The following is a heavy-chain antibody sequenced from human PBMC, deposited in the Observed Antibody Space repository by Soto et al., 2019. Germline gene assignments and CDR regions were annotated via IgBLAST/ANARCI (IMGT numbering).Heavy chain of an antibody. Sequence: SETLSLTCSVSGDSISTVDYFWAWIRQPPGQALECIGYIYKSTTTYYNPSFEGRVAISLDTSKSQFSLTVTSVTAADTAVYFCARGRYCLTGRCFPNWFDSWGQGTLVTVS. CDR3: ARGRYCLTGRCFPNWFDS. D-gene: IGHD2-15*01. J-gene: IGHJ5*01. V-gene: IGHV4-30-4*01. CDR2: IYKSTTT. CDR1: GDSISTVDYF.